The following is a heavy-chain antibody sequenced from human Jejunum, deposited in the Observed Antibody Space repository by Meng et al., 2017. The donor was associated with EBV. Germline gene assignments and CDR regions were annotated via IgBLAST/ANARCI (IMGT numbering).Heavy chain of an antibody. CDR3: ARDRGVEDY. CDR1: GGSISTDNW. CDR2: NHHSGST. D-gene: IGHD5-24*01. Sequence: QGRLQEAGPGVVKSSKALSLTCAVSGGSISTDNWWSWVRQPPGKGLEYIGENHHSGSTKYNPSLKSRVTISVDKSNNHFSLKLSSVTAADTAVYYCARDRGVEDYWGQGTLVTVSS. J-gene: IGHJ4*02. V-gene: IGHV4-4*02.